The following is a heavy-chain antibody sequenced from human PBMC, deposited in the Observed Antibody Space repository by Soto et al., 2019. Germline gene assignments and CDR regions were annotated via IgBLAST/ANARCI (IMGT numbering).Heavy chain of an antibody. Sequence: PSETLSLTCTVSGGSISSDDYYWSWIRQPPGKGLEWIGDIYYSGSTYYNPSLKSRITISADTSKNQFSLKLNSATAADTAVYYCARKLERRPFDPWGQGALVTVS. D-gene: IGHD1-1*01. CDR1: GGSISSDDYY. V-gene: IGHV4-30-4*01. J-gene: IGHJ5*02. CDR2: IYYSGST. CDR3: ARKLERRPFDP.